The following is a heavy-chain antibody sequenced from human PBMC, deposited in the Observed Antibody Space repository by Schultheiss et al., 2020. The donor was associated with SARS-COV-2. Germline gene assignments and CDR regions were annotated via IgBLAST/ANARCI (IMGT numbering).Heavy chain of an antibody. CDR1: GGSISSGSDY. CDR2: IYTTGIT. Sequence: SETLSLTCTVSGGSISSGSDYWCWIRQPAGKGLEWIGRIYTTGITNNNPSLGSRVTMSLDTSKNQFSLKLSSVTAADTAVYYCARVFDYVDYWGQGTLVTVSS. J-gene: IGHJ4*02. D-gene: IGHD3-16*01. CDR3: ARVFDYVDY. V-gene: IGHV4-61*02.